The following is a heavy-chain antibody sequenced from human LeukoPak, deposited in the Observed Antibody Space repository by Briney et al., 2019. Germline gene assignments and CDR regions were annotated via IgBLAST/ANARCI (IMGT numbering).Heavy chain of an antibody. V-gene: IGHV3-23*01. CDR3: AKGAFGGVIAPFDY. CDR2: ISGSGGST. Sequence: GGSLRLTCAASGFTFSGYAMSWVRQAPGKGLEWVSAISGSGGSTYYADSVKGRFTISRDNSKNTLYLQMNSLRAEDTAVYYCAKGAFGGVIAPFDYWGQGTLVTVSS. D-gene: IGHD3-16*02. J-gene: IGHJ4*02. CDR1: GFTFSGYA.